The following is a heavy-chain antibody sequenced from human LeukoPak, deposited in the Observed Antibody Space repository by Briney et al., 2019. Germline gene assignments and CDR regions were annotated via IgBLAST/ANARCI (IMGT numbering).Heavy chain of an antibody. J-gene: IGHJ6*02. CDR1: GGSFSGYY. D-gene: IGHD4-11*01. Sequence: SETLSLTCAVYGGSFSGYYWNWIRQPPGKGLEWIGEINHSGSTNYNPSLKSRVTISVDTSKNQFSLKLSSVTAADTAVYYCARGARIRYSTQYYYYCYGMDVWGQGTTVTVSS. CDR2: INHSGST. CDR3: ARGARIRYSTQYYYYCYGMDV. V-gene: IGHV4-34*01.